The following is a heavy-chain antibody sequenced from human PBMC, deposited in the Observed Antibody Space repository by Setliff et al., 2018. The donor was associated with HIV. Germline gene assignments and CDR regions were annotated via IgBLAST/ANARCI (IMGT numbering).Heavy chain of an antibody. CDR1: GGSISSHY. CDR3: ARYRRFADYIDV. J-gene: IGHJ6*03. D-gene: IGHD1-26*01. CDR2: IYYTGIP. V-gene: IGHV4-59*11. Sequence: SETLSLTCTVSGGSISSHYWSWIRQPPGKGLEWIGLIYYTGIPTYNTSLKSRVTMSVDRSKNQFSLRLTSVTAADTAMYYCARYRRFADYIDVWGKGPTVTVS.